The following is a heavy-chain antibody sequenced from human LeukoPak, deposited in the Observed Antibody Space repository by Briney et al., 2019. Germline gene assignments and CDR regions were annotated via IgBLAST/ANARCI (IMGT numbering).Heavy chain of an antibody. Sequence: SETLSLTCTVSGGSISSSSYYWGWIRQPPGKGLEWIGSIYYSGSTYYNPSLKSRVTISVDTSKNQFSLKLSSVTAADTAVYYCARHWQYYGDVQNWFDPWGQGTLVTVSS. CDR2: IYYSGST. J-gene: IGHJ5*02. CDR1: GGSISSSSYY. D-gene: IGHD4-17*01. CDR3: ARHWQYYGDVQNWFDP. V-gene: IGHV4-39*01.